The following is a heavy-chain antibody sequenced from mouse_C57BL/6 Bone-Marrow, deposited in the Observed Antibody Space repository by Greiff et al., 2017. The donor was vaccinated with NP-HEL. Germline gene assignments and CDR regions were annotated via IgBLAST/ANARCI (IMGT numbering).Heavy chain of an antibody. CDR2: IYPGDGDT. V-gene: IGHV1-82*01. Sequence: VKLQQSGPELVKPGASVKISCKASGYAFSSSWMNWVKQRPGKGLEWIGRIYPGDGDTNYNGKFKGKATLTADKSSSTAYMQLSSLTSEDSAVYFCARGYYGSSYEAYWGQGTLVTVSA. J-gene: IGHJ3*01. D-gene: IGHD1-1*01. CDR3: ARGYYGSSYEAY. CDR1: GYAFSSSW.